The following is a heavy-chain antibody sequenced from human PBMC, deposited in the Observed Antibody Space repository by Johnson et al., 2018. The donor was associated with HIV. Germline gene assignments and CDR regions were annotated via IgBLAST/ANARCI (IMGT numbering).Heavy chain of an antibody. V-gene: IGHV3-23*01. CDR2: ISSSGGST. CDR3: AKEGEAFDI. CDR1: GFTFSNYA. D-gene: IGHD3-16*01. Sequence: VQLMESGGGLVQPGGSLRLSCAASGFTFSNYAMTWVRHVAGKGLEWVSAISSSGGSTYYADSVKGRFTISRDNSKNTLYMQMNSLRAEDTAVYYCAKEGEAFDIWGQGTMVTVSS. J-gene: IGHJ3*02.